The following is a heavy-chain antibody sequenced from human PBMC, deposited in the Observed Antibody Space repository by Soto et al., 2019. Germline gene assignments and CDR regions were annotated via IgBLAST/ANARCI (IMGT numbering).Heavy chain of an antibody. J-gene: IGHJ4*02. CDR3: AKDSAYYDFWSGIECYFDY. D-gene: IGHD3-3*01. CDR1: GFTFSSYA. Sequence: GGSLRLSCAASGFTFSSYAMSWVRQAPGKGLEWVSAISGSGGSTYYADSVKGRFTISRDNSKNTLYLQMNSLRAEDTAVYYCAKDSAYYDFWSGIECYFDYWGQGTLVTVSS. V-gene: IGHV3-23*01. CDR2: ISGSGGST.